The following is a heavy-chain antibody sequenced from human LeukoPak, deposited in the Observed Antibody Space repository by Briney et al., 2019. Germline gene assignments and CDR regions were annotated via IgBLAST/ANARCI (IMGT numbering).Heavy chain of an antibody. CDR3: AKVRDTPMPRPHYGLDV. J-gene: IGHJ6*02. V-gene: IGHV3-53*01. Sequence: PGGSLRLSCAASGFTVSNNYMSWVRQAPGKGLEWVSVIYSGGSTYYADSVKGRFTISRDNSKNTLYLQVNSLRAEDTATYYCAKVRDTPMPRPHYGLDVWGQGTTVTVSS. CDR1: GFTVSNNY. CDR2: IYSGGST. D-gene: IGHD5-18*01.